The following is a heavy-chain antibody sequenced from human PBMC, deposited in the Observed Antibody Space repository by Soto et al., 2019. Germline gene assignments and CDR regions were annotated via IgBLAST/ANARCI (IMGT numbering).Heavy chain of an antibody. J-gene: IGHJ5*02. D-gene: IGHD2-2*02. CDR2: ISGSGGST. CDR1: GFTFSSYA. V-gene: IGHV3-23*01. CDR3: AKGDCSSTSCYTPFDP. Sequence: SLRLSCAASGFTFSSYAMSWVRQAPGKGLEWVSAISGSGGSTYYADSAKGRFTISRDNSKNTLYLQMNSLGAEDTAVYYCAKGDCSSTSCYTPFDPWGQGTLVTVSS.